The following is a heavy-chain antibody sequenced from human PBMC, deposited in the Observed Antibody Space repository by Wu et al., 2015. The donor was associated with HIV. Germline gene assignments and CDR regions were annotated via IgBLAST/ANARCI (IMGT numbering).Heavy chain of an antibody. CDR3: LTAIDGIVY. D-gene: IGHD5-24*01. Sequence: QVQLVQSGAELRKSGASAKVSCTATGYTFTAYYVHWVRQAPRQGLEWMGCINPQSDDTKYAQKFQGRVTMTRDTSTNTAYMELSGLTFDDTAMYYCLTAIDGIVYWGQGPLVTVSS. CDR1: GYTFTAYY. J-gene: IGHJ4*02. CDR2: INPQSDDT. V-gene: IGHV1-2*02.